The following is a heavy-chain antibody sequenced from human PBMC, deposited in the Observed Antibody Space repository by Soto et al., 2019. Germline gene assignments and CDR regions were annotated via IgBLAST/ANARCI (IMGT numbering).Heavy chain of an antibody. CDR3: ARAPFVRPRELRSVYYYYGMDV. V-gene: IGHV3-30-3*01. J-gene: IGHJ6*02. Sequence: GGSLRLSCAASGFTFSSYAMHWVRQAPGKGLEWVAVISYDGSNKYYADSVKGRFTISRDNSKNTLYLQMNSLRAEDTAVYYCARAPFVRPRELRSVYYYYGMDVWGQGTTVTVSS. CDR1: GFTFSSYA. D-gene: IGHD3-10*01. CDR2: ISYDGSNK.